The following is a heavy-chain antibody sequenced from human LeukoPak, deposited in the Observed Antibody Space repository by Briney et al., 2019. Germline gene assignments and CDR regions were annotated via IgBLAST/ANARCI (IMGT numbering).Heavy chain of an antibody. Sequence: GGSLRLSCAASGFTFSSYAMSWVRQAPGKGLEWVSAISGSGGSTYYADSVKGRFTISRDNSKNTLYLQMNSLRAGDTAVYYCAKANIVVVVAALVGFDYWGQGTLVTVSS. V-gene: IGHV3-23*01. D-gene: IGHD2-15*01. J-gene: IGHJ4*02. CDR3: AKANIVVVVAALVGFDY. CDR1: GFTFSSYA. CDR2: ISGSGGST.